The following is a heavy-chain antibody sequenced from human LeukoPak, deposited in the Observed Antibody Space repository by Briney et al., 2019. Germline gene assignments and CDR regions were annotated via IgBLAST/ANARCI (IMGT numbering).Heavy chain of an antibody. Sequence: GGSLRLSCAASGFTFSSYWMSWVRQAPGKGLEWVANIKQDGSEKYYVDSVKGRFTISRDNAKNSLYLQINSLRAEDTAVYYCARELAELLWFGGLTQNWFDPWGQGTLVTVSS. CDR1: GFTFSSYW. J-gene: IGHJ5*02. CDR2: IKQDGSEK. V-gene: IGHV3-7*01. CDR3: ARELAELLWFGGLTQNWFDP. D-gene: IGHD3-10*01.